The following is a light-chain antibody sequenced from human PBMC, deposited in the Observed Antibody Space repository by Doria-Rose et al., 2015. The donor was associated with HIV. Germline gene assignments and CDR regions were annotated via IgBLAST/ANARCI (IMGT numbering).Light chain of an antibody. V-gene: IGKV3-20*01. Sequence: EIVLTQSSGTLSLSPGERATLSCRASQSFSSTYLAWYQQKPGQAPSLLIYDGSTRATGIPDRLSASGSGTDFTLTINKLEPEDFALYYRHQYGTSWTFGQGTKVEI. CDR2: DGS. CDR1: QSFSSTY. CDR3: HQYGTSWT. J-gene: IGKJ1*01.